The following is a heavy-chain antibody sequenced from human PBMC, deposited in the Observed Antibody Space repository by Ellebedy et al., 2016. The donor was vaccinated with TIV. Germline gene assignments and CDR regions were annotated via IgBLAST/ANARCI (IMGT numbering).Heavy chain of an antibody. CDR1: GYTFTSYD. J-gene: IGHJ6*02. CDR3: ARDAGYYGSRLSTYYYYGMDV. Sequence: AASVKVSCKASGYTFTSYDINWVRQATGQGLEWMGWMNPNSGNTGYAQKFQGRVTMTRNTSISTAYMELSSLRSEDTAVYYCARDAGYYGSRLSTYYYYGMDVWGQGTTVTVSS. V-gene: IGHV1-8*01. D-gene: IGHD3-10*01. CDR2: MNPNSGNT.